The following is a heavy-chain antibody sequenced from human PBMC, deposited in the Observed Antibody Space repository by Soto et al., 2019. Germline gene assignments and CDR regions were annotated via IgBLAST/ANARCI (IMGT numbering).Heavy chain of an antibody. V-gene: IGHV4-39*01. CDR2: IYYSGIT. CDR3: ARHGST. Sequence: SLTCTVSGVSISNSSYYWGWIRRPPGKGLEWIGTIYYSGITYYNPSLKSRVTISVDTSKNQFSLKLTSVTAADTAVYYCARHGSTWGQGTLVTVS. CDR1: GVSISNSSYY. J-gene: IGHJ5*02.